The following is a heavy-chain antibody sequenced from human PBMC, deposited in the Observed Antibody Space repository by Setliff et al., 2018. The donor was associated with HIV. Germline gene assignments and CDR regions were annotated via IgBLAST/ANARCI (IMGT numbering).Heavy chain of an antibody. CDR3: AHILQEPFSPFYYYFYIDV. CDR2: IYWDDAK. CDR1: GFSLSTSGVG. Sequence: SGPTLVNPTQTLTLTCTFSGFSLSTSGVGVGWIRQPPGKALEWLALIYWDDAKRYSPSLKSRLTIAKDTSKNQVVLTMTNMDPVDTAIYYCAHILQEPFSPFYYYFYIDVWGKGTTVTVSS. V-gene: IGHV2-5*02. J-gene: IGHJ6*03. D-gene: IGHD3-3*02.